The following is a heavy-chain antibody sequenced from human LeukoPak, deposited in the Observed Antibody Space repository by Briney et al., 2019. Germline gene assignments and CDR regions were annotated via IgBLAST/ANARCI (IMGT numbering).Heavy chain of an antibody. CDR3: ARDPYGDYDNWFDP. J-gene: IGHJ5*02. D-gene: IGHD4-17*01. CDR1: GFTFSSYS. V-gene: IGHV3-21*01. CDR2: ISSSSSYI. Sequence: PGGSLRLSCAASGFTFSSYSMNWVRQAPGKGLEWVSSISSSSSYIYYADSVKGRFTISRDNAKNSLYLQMNSLRAEDTAVFYCARDPYGDYDNWFDPWGQGTLVTVSS.